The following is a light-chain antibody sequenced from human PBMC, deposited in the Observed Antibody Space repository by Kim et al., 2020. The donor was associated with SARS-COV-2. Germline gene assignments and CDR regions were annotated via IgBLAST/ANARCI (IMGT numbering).Light chain of an antibody. J-gene: IGLJ3*02. Sequence: GKTVTISCTRSSGDIASYSVQWYQQRPGSAPTTVIYGDNQRPSGVPDRFSGSIDSSSNSASLTISGLKTEDEADYYCQSYDSRNQVFGGGTKLTVL. CDR1: SGDIASYS. V-gene: IGLV6-57*03. CDR3: QSYDSRNQV. CDR2: GDN.